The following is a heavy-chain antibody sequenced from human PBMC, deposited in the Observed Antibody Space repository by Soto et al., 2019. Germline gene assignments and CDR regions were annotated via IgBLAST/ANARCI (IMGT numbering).Heavy chain of an antibody. J-gene: IGHJ4*02. Sequence: ASVKVSCKASGYNFTTYSIYWVRQAPRQRLEWLGWINGGNDKTGYSQRFQGRLTITKKTSATTAFMELSNLRAEDTAIYYCARQRDGREGDYWGQGTLVTVSS. CDR3: ARQRDGREGDY. CDR2: INGGNDKT. CDR1: GYNFTTYS. V-gene: IGHV1-3*01. D-gene: IGHD1-26*01.